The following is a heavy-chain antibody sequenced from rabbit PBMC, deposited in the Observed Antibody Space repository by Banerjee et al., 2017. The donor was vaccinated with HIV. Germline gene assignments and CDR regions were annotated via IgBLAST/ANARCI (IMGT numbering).Heavy chain of an antibody. CDR1: GFSLSSKYY. CDR2: IYTGNGGIT. D-gene: IGHD4-2*01. Sequence: QSLEESGGDLVKPGASLTLTCTASGFSLSSKYYMCWVRQAPGKGLEWIACIYTGNGGITYYATWAKGRFTISETSSTTVTLQMTSLTAADTATYFCARDSAGREDFNLWGPGTLVTVS. J-gene: IGHJ4*01. CDR3: ARDSAGREDFNL. V-gene: IGHV1S40*01.